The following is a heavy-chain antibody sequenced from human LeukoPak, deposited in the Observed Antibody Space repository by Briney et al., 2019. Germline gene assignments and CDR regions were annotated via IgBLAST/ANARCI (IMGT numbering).Heavy chain of an antibody. Sequence: PGGSLRLSCAASGFTFSDYWMNWLRQAPGKGLEWVANIKQDGSEKYYVDSVKGRFTISRDNAKNSLYLQMYSLRAEDTAVYYCAKEGAYPIVTYDSWGQGTLVTVSS. CDR1: GFTFSDYW. CDR3: AKEGAYPIVTYDS. D-gene: IGHD4-11*01. J-gene: IGHJ5*01. V-gene: IGHV3-7*01. CDR2: IKQDGSEK.